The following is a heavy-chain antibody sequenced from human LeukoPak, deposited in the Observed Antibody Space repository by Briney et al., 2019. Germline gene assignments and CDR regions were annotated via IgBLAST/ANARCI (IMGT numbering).Heavy chain of an antibody. V-gene: IGHV1-46*01. CDR1: GYTFTSYY. CDR3: ARDSFPYTADGFS. CDR2: IYPSGGST. J-gene: IGHJ5*02. D-gene: IGHD3-16*01. Sequence: ASVKVSFTASGYTFTSYYMHWGRQPPGQGLEWMGIIYPSGGSTSYAQKFQGRVTMTRDTSTSTVYMELSSLRSEDTAVYYCARDSFPYTADGFSWGQGTLVTVSS.